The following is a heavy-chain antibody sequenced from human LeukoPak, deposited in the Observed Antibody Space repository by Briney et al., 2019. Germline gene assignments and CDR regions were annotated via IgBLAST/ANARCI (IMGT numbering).Heavy chain of an antibody. CDR1: GYTFTSYD. Sequence: ASVKVSCKASGYTFTSYDINWVRQATGQGLEWMGWMNPNSGNTGYAQKFQGRVTMTRNTSISTAYMELSSLRSEDTAVYYCARSKEHYDFWSSPYYMDVWGKGTTVTVSS. J-gene: IGHJ6*03. CDR3: ARSKEHYDFWSSPYYMDV. D-gene: IGHD3-3*01. V-gene: IGHV1-8*01. CDR2: MNPNSGNT.